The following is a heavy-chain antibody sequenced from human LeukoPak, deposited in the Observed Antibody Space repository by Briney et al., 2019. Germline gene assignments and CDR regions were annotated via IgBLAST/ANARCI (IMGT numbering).Heavy chain of an antibody. V-gene: IGHV3-23*01. D-gene: IGHD2-8*01. J-gene: IGHJ6*03. CDR3: ANGNRCTSPNCLGYYYFYMDV. CDR1: GFTFGSYA. CDR2: VSGSGAST. Sequence: GGSLRLSCAGTGFTFGSYAMSWVRQALGKGLEWVSAVSGSGASTSYADSVKGRFTISRDNSKNTLYLQMNSLRAEDTAVYYCANGNRCTSPNCLGYYYFYMDVWGKGTTVTASS.